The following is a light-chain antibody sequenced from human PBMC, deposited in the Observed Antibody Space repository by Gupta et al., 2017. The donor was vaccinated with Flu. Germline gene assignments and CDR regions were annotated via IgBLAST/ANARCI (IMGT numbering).Light chain of an antibody. CDR3: RQSLQTHHT. J-gene: IGKJ5*01. Sequence: DIVMTQSPLSLPVTPGEPASISCRSSQSLLHSNGYNYLDWYLQKPGQSPQPLIYLGSNRASGVPDRCSGSGSGTDFTLKISRVEAEDVGVYYCRQSLQTHHTFGQGTRVEIK. V-gene: IGKV2-28*01. CDR2: LGS. CDR1: QSLLHSNGYNY.